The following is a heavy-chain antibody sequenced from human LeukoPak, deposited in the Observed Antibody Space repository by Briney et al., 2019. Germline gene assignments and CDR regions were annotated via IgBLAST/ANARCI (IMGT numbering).Heavy chain of an antibody. D-gene: IGHD3-10*01. CDR2: ISGSGDAT. J-gene: IGHJ4*02. CDR3: AKSDCASDGCKLLNY. Sequence: GGSLRLSCAVSGFMFSQHTMSWVRQAPGKRLEWVSSISGSGDATRYADSVMGRFTISRDNAKNALSLQMNSLRAEDTAVYYCAKSDCASDGCKLLNYWGQGTLVTASS. CDR1: GFMFSQHT. V-gene: IGHV3-23*01.